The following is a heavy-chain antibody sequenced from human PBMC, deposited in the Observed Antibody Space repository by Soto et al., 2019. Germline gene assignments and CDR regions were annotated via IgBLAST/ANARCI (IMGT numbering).Heavy chain of an antibody. CDR2: INHSGST. Sequence: SETLSLTCAVYGGSFSGYYWTWIRQPPGTGLEWIGEINHSGSTNYNPSLKSRVTMSVDTSKNQFSLKLTSVNTADTAIYYCTRGGDPYKTGHWGQGTLVTVSS. J-gene: IGHJ4*02. V-gene: IGHV4-34*01. CDR1: GGSFSGYY. D-gene: IGHD3-9*01. CDR3: TRGGDPYKTGH.